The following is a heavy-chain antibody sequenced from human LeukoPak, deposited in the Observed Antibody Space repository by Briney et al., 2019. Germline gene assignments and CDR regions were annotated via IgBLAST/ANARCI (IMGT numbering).Heavy chain of an antibody. Sequence: ASVKVSCKASGGTFSSYAISWVRQAPGQGLEWMGGIIPIFGTANYAQKFQGRVTITADESTSTAYMELSSLRSEDTAVYYCARDVGSGGYYRAFDIWGQGTMVTVSS. CDR3: ARDVGSGGYYRAFDI. CDR2: IIPIFGTA. D-gene: IGHD3-22*01. V-gene: IGHV1-69*13. CDR1: GGTFSSYA. J-gene: IGHJ3*02.